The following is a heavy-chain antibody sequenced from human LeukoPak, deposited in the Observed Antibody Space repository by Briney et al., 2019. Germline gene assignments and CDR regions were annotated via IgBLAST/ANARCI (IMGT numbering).Heavy chain of an antibody. CDR3: AMTAPQELA. V-gene: IGHV3-23*01. Sequence: AGGALRLSCAAPGFPLSSYAMGWVRQAPGKGLEWVSAISGSGGSTYYADSVKGRFTISRDNSKNTLYLQMNSLRAEDTAVYYCAMTAPQELAWGQGTLVTVSS. CDR1: GFPLSSYA. J-gene: IGHJ4*02. CDR2: ISGSGGST. D-gene: IGHD1-7*01.